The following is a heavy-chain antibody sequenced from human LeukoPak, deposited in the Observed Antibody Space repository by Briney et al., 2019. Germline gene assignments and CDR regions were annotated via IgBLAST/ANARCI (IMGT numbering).Heavy chain of an antibody. V-gene: IGHV1-46*01. CDR2: INPSGGST. D-gene: IGHD2-2*02. J-gene: IGHJ5*02. Sequence: ASVKVSCKASGGTFSSYAISWVRQAPGQGLEWMGIINPSGGSTSYAQKFQGRVTMTRDTSTSTVYMELSSLRPEDTAVYYCARDGTVVVPAAISTYNWFDPWGQGTLVTVSS. CDR1: GGTFSSYA. CDR3: ARDGTVVVPAAISTYNWFDP.